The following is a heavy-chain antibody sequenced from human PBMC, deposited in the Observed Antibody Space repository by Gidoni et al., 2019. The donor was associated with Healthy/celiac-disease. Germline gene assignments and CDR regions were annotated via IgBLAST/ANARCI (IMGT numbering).Heavy chain of an antibody. V-gene: IGHV1-2*02. Sequence: QVQLVQSGAEVKKPGASVKVSCKASGCTFTGYYMHWVRPAPGQGLEWMGWIHPNSCDTNYAQKYQGRVTMTRDTSSSTAYMELSRLRSDDTALYYCARGGNTAMVTDVADYWGQGTLVTVSS. D-gene: IGHD5-18*01. J-gene: IGHJ4*02. CDR1: GCTFTGYY. CDR3: ARGGNTAMVTDVADY. CDR2: IHPNSCDT.